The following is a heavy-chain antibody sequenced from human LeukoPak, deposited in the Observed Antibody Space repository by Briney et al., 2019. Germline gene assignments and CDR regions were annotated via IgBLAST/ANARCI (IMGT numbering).Heavy chain of an antibody. J-gene: IGHJ4*02. CDR2: ISYDGSNK. CDR3: AKTTAGYSSGRYPGWPVDY. D-gene: IGHD6-19*01. CDR1: GFTFSSYA. V-gene: IGHV3-30*07. Sequence: PGRSLRLSCAASGFTFSSYAMHWVRQAPGKGLEWVAVISYDGSNKYYADSVKGRFTISRDNSENTVYLQMNSLRADDTAVYYCAKTTAGYSSGRYPGWPVDYWGQGTLGTVSA.